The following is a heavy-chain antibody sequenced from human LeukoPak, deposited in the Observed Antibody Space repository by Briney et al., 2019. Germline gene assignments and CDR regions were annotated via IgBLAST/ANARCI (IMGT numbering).Heavy chain of an antibody. D-gene: IGHD6-19*01. CDR1: GFAFSSYG. CDR2: IRYDGSNK. J-gene: IGHJ4*02. CDR3: AKESGADWAVAGTGYFDY. Sequence: GGSLRLSCAASGFAFSSYGMHWVRQAPGKGLEWVAFIRYDGSNKYYADSVRGRFTISREDSKNTLYLQMNSLGAEDTAVYYCAKESGADWAVAGTGYFDYWGQGTLVTVSS. V-gene: IGHV3-30*02.